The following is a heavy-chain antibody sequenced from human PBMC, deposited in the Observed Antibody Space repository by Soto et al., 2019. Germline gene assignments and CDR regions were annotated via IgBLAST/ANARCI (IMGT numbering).Heavy chain of an antibody. Sequence: SETLSLTCTVSGGSISSYYWSWIRQPPGKGLEWIGYIYYSGSTNYNPSLKSRVTISVDTSKNQFSLKLSSVTAADTAVYYCARQWSVINLGDAFDIWGQGTMVTVSS. CDR2: IYYSGST. D-gene: IGHD2-15*01. CDR1: GGSISSYY. J-gene: IGHJ3*02. V-gene: IGHV4-59*01. CDR3: ARQWSVINLGDAFDI.